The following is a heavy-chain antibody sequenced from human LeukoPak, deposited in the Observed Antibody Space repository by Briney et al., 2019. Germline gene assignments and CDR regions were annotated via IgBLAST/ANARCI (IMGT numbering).Heavy chain of an antibody. CDR1: GFTFSSYS. CDR2: ISGSGGST. D-gene: IGHD3-10*01. Sequence: GGSLRLSCAASGFTFSSYSMNWVRQAPGKGLEWVSGISGSGGSTYYADSVKGRFTISRDNSKNRLYLQMNSLRAEDTAVYYCAKRPRGNYLDPFDYWGQGALVTVSS. CDR3: AKRPRGNYLDPFDY. J-gene: IGHJ4*02. V-gene: IGHV3-23*01.